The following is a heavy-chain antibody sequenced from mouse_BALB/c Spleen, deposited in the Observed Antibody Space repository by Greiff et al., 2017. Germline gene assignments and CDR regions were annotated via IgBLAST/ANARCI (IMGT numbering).Heavy chain of an antibody. V-gene: IGHV1S127*01. CDR1: GYTFTSYW. CDR3: TRYYGSSEAY. Sequence: QVQLQQPGAELVKPGASVKMSCKASGYTFTSYWMHWVKQRPGQGLEWIGVIDPSDSYTSYNQKFKGKATLTVDTSSSTTYMQLSSLTSEDSAVYYCTRYYGSSEAYWGQGTLVTVSA. D-gene: IGHD1-1*01. CDR2: IDPSDSYT. J-gene: IGHJ3*01.